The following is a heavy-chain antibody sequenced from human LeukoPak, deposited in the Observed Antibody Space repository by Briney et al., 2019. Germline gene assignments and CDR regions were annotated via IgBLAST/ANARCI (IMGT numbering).Heavy chain of an antibody. Sequence: SQTLSLTCAISGDSVSSNTATWNWLRQSPSRGLEWLGRTYYRSKLYSDYALSVKSRITISPDTSRNHFSLQLNSVTPEDTAVYYCARDRVAAAGTSFDYWGQGTLVTVSS. D-gene: IGHD6-13*01. CDR3: ARDRVAAAGTSFDY. J-gene: IGHJ4*02. CDR1: GDSVSSNTAT. CDR2: TYYRSKLYS. V-gene: IGHV6-1*01.